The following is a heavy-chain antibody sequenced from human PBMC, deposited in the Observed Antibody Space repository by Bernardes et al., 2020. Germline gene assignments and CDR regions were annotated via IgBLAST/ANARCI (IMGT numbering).Heavy chain of an antibody. V-gene: IGHV1-18*01. CDR2: ISAYNGNT. CDR1: GYTFTSYV. D-gene: IGHD3-9*01. Sequence: ASEKVSCKASGYTFTSYVIIWVRQAPGQGLEWMGWISAYNGNTNYAQKLQGRVTMTTDTSTSTAYMELRSLRSDDTAVYYCATTSGYSLNFDYWGQGTLVTVSS. CDR3: ATTSGYSLNFDY. J-gene: IGHJ4*02.